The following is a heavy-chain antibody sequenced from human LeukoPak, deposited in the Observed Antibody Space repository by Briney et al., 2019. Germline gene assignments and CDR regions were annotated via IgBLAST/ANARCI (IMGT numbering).Heavy chain of an antibody. J-gene: IGHJ3*02. CDR3: ARDTSIFGVAFDAFDI. CDR2: IYTSGST. CDR1: GGSISSYY. Sequence: SETQSLTCTVSGGSISSYYWSWIRQPAGKGLEWIGRIYTSGSTNYNPSLKSRVTMSVNTSKNQFSLKLSSVTAADTAVYYCARDTSIFGVAFDAFDIWGQGTMVTVSS. V-gene: IGHV4-4*07. D-gene: IGHD3-3*01.